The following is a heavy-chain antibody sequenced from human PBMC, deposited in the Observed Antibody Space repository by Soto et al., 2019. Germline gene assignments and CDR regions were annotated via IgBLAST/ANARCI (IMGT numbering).Heavy chain of an antibody. J-gene: IGHJ3*02. CDR2: INPNSGGT. V-gene: IGHV1-2*04. Sequence: ASVKVSCKASGYTFTGYYMHWVRQAPGQGLEWMGWINPNSGGTNYAQKFQGWVTMTRDTSISTAYMELSRLRSDDTAVYYCASRSGYVDDAFDIWGQGTMVTVSS. D-gene: IGHD5-12*01. CDR1: GYTFTGYY. CDR3: ASRSGYVDDAFDI.